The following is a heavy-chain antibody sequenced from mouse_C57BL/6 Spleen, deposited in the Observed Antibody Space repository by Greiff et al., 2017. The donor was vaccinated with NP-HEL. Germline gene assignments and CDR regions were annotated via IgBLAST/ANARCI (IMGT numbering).Heavy chain of an antibody. J-gene: IGHJ3*01. D-gene: IGHD2-4*01. CDR2: IHPSDSDT. V-gene: IGHV1-74*01. Sequence: VQLQQSGAELVKPGASVKVSCKASGYTFTSYWMHWVKQRPGQGLEWIGRIHPSDSDTNYNQKFKGKATLTVDKSSSTAYMQLSSLTSEDSAVYYCAISDYDAWFAYWGQGTLVTVSA. CDR1: GYTFTSYW. CDR3: AISDYDAWFAY.